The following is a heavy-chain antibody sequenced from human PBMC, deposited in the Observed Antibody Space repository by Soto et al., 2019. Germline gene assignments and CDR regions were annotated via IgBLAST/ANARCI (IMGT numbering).Heavy chain of an antibody. D-gene: IGHD2-21*01. V-gene: IGHV3-48*01. CDR1: GFTFSSYS. CDR3: ARSAICGGDCYVDY. CDR2: ISSSSSTI. Sequence: EVQLVESGGGLVQPGGSLRLSCAASGFTFSSYSMNWVRQAPGKGLEWVSYISSSSSTIYYADSVKGRFTISRDNAKNSLHLQMNSLRAEDTAVYYCARSAICGGDCYVDYWGQGTLVTVSS. J-gene: IGHJ4*02.